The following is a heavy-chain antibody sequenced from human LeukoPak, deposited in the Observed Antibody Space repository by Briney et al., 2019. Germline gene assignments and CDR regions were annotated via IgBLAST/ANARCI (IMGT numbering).Heavy chain of an antibody. CDR2: IKQDGSEK. D-gene: IGHD6-13*01. CDR1: GFTFSSYW. V-gene: IGHV3-7*01. J-gene: IGHJ5*02. Sequence: SGGSLRLSCAASGFTFSSYWMNWVRQAPGKGLEWVANIKQDGSEKKYVDSVKGRLTISRDNAKNSLYLQMNSLRAEDTAVYYCMTASRSSSWPPPTWGQGTLVTVSS. CDR3: MTASRSSSWPPPT.